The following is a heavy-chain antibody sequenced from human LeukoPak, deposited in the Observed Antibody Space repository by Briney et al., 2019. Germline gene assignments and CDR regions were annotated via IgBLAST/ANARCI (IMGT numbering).Heavy chain of an antibody. D-gene: IGHD3-22*01. J-gene: IGHJ3*02. V-gene: IGHV1-18*01. CDR3: ASLKNYYDSSGYLVTDAFDI. CDR1: GYTFNTYG. CDR2: ISGYNGKT. Sequence: ASVKVSCKASGYTFNTYGITWVRQAPGQGLEWMGWISGYNGKTEYAQKLQDRVTMTTDTSTSTAYMELRSLKSDDTAVYYCASLKNYYDSSGYLVTDAFDIWGQGTMVTVSS.